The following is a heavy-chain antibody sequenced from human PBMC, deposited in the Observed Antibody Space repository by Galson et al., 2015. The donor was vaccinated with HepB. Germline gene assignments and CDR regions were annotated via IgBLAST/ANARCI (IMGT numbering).Heavy chain of an antibody. V-gene: IGHV5-51*01. CDR3: ARNSMVRGVIITEDV. CDR2: IYPGDSDT. CDR1: GYSFTSYW. D-gene: IGHD3-10*01. Sequence: QSGAEVKKPGESLKISCKGSGYSFTSYWIGWVRQMPGKGLEWMGIIYPGDSDTRYCPSFQGQVTISADKSISTAYLQWSSLKASDTAMYYCARNSMVRGVIITEDVWGQGTLVTVSS. J-gene: IGHJ4*02.